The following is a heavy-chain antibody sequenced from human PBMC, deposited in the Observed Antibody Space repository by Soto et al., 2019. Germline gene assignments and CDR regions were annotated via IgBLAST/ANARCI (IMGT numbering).Heavy chain of an antibody. CDR2: IAYDGSNK. Sequence: GGSLRLSCAASGFTFSNYAMHWVRQVPGKGLEWVALIAYDGSNKLYADTVKGRVTISRDNSQNTLYLQMNSLRVEDTAMYYCARDPNYDVLTGSGYQFDYWGQGTLVTVSS. D-gene: IGHD3-9*01. V-gene: IGHV3-30-3*01. J-gene: IGHJ4*02. CDR3: ARDPNYDVLTGSGYQFDY. CDR1: GFTFSNYA.